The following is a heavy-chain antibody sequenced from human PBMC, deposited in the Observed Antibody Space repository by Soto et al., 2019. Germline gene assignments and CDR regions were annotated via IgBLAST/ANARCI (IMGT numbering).Heavy chain of an antibody. CDR3: ARALLYSSSSNEYYNWFDP. CDR2: INTYNGNT. Sequence: QVHLVQSGAEVKKPGASVKVSCKASGYIFISYGISWVRQAPGQGLEWMGWINTYNGNTKYAQKLQGRVTMPTDTSTSTADMELRSLRSDDTAVYYCARALLYSSSSNEYYNWFDPWGQGTLVTVSS. CDR1: GYIFISYG. J-gene: IGHJ5*02. V-gene: IGHV1-18*01. D-gene: IGHD6-6*01.